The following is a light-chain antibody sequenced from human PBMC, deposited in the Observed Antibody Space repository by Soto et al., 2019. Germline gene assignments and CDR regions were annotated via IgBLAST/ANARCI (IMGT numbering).Light chain of an antibody. V-gene: IGKV1-33*01. J-gene: IGKJ4*01. CDR2: DAS. Sequence: DIQMTQYPSSLSASVGDRVTITCQASQDISNYLNWYQQKPGKAPKLLIYDASNLETGVPSRFSGSGSGTDFTFTNSSLQPEDIATYYYQQYDNLPRTLGGGTKIEIK. CDR1: QDISNY. CDR3: QQYDNLPRT.